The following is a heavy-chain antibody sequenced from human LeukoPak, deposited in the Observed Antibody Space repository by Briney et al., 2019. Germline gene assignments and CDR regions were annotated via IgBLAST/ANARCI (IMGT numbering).Heavy chain of an antibody. CDR2: IKSDGTIT. Sequence: PGGSLRLSCAASGFTFSSNGMHWVRQAPGKGLVGVSRIKSDGTITSYADSVKGRFTISRDNAKNTLYLQMNSLRAEDTAVYYCARGTLIITPLLDYCVRGTLVTVSS. V-gene: IGHV3-74*01. D-gene: IGHD1-14*01. CDR3: ARGTLIITPLLDY. CDR1: GFTFSSNG. J-gene: IGHJ4*02.